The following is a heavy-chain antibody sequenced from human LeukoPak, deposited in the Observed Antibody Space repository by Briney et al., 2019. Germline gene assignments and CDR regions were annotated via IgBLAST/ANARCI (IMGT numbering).Heavy chain of an antibody. CDR3: AKEITRPNRAVAGLNY. Sequence: GGALRVSCAAPGFSFSSYGMHCVRQAPGEGLEWVALISYDGSNKYYADSVKGGFTISRDNSKNTQYLQMNSLRAEDTAVYYCAKEITRPNRAVAGLNYWGQGTLVTVSS. CDR2: ISYDGSNK. D-gene: IGHD6-19*01. CDR1: GFSFSSYG. V-gene: IGHV3-30*18. J-gene: IGHJ4*02.